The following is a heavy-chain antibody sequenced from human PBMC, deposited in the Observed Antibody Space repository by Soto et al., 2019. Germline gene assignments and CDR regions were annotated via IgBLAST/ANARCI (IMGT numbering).Heavy chain of an antibody. V-gene: IGHV3-7*01. CDR1: GFTFGIHW. CDR2: INQDGSDK. Sequence: EVQVVESGGGLVQPGGSLRLSCAASGFTFGIHWMNWVRQVPGKGLEWVANINQDGSDKYYVDSVKGRFIISRDNAKDSLYLQMNSRRVEDTAVYYCATSMRHTLDPWGQGTLVTVS. CDR3: ATSMRHTLDP. D-gene: IGHD2-21*01. J-gene: IGHJ5*02.